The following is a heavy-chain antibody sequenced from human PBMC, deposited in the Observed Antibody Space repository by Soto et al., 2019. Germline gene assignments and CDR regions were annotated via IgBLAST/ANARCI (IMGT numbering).Heavy chain of an antibody. CDR2: IIPILGIA. CDR1: GGTFSSYT. V-gene: IGHV1-69*02. Sequence: ASVKVSCKASGGTFSSYTISWVRQAPGQGLEWMGRIIPILGIANYAQKFQGRVTITADKSTSTAYMELSSLRSEDTAVYYCATLGYCSSTSCYHYYYMDVWGKGTTVTVSS. J-gene: IGHJ6*03. D-gene: IGHD2-2*01. CDR3: ATLGYCSSTSCYHYYYMDV.